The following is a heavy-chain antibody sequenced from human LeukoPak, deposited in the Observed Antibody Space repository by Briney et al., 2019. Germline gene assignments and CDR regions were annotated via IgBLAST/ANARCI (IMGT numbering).Heavy chain of an antibody. CDR1: RFTFTSYA. CDR2: ISGSGVTT. CDR3: ATGRGSSVYYYYYYYYMDV. Sequence: GGSLRLSCAASRFTFTSYAMSWVRQAPRTGMERVSAISGSGVTTYYTDSVRGRFTISRDNSTNTLYLQMNTLRAEDTAVYYCATGRGSSVYYYYYYYYMDVWGKGTTVTVSS. V-gene: IGHV3-23*01. D-gene: IGHD3-22*01. J-gene: IGHJ6*03.